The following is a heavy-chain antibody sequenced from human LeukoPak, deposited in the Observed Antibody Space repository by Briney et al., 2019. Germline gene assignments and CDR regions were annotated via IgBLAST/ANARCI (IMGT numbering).Heavy chain of an antibody. J-gene: IGHJ4*02. CDR1: GGSFSGYY. CDR2: INHSGST. Sequence: KPSETLSLTCAVYGGSFSGYYWSWIRQPPGKGLEWIGEINHSGSTNYNLSLKSRVTISVDTSKNQFSLKLSSVTAADTAVYYCARGVEYDYWGQGTLVTVSS. CDR3: ARGVEYDY. V-gene: IGHV4-34*01. D-gene: IGHD3-3*01.